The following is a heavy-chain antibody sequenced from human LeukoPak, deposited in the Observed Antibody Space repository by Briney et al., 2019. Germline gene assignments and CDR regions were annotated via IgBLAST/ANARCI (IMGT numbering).Heavy chain of an antibody. CDR1: GGTFSSYA. D-gene: IGHD5-18*01. Sequence: ASVKVSCKASGGTFSSYAISWVRQALGQGLEWMGGIIPIFGTANYAQKFQGRVTITADESTSTAYMELSSLRSEDTAVYYCARGTAMVYYYYYYMDVWGKGTTVTVSS. V-gene: IGHV1-69*01. CDR2: IIPIFGTA. J-gene: IGHJ6*03. CDR3: ARGTAMVYYYYYYMDV.